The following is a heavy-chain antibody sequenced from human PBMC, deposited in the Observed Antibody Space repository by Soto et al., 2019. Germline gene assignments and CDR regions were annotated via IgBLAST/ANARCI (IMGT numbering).Heavy chain of an antibody. CDR2: NYYSGIT. V-gene: IGHV4-31*03. D-gene: IGHD6-6*01. CDR1: GGSISSGGYY. J-gene: IGHJ6*02. CDR3: ARGSSIAGLYYGMDV. Sequence: QVQLQESGPGLVKPSQTLSLTCTVSGGSISSGGYYWTWIRQHPGKGLEWIGYNYYSGITYYNPYLKSRVTISLDTPKNQSSLRLSPVTAADTAVYYCARGSSIAGLYYGMDVWGQGTTVTVSS.